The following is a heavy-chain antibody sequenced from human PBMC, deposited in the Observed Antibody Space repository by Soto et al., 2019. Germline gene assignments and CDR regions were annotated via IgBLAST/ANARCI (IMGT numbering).Heavy chain of an antibody. Sequence: QVQLQESGPGLVKPSQTLSLTCTVSGGSISSGGYYWSWIRQHPGKGLEWIGYIYYSGSTYYNPSLTRRVTISVDTSKNQSSLKLSSVTAADTAVYYCARDKSGYSYYYFDNWGQGTLVTVSS. CDR3: ARDKSGYSYYYFDN. V-gene: IGHV4-31*03. CDR1: GGSISSGGYY. D-gene: IGHD5-18*01. CDR2: IYYSGST. J-gene: IGHJ4*02.